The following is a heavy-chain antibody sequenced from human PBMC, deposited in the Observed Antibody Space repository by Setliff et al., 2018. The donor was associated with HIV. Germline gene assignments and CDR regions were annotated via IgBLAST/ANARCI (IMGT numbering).Heavy chain of an antibody. V-gene: IGHV4-59*01. J-gene: IGHJ6*02. CDR2: IYYSGST. Sequence: PSETLSLTCTVSGGSISSYYWSWIRQPPGKGLEWIGYIYYSGSTNYNPSLKSRVTISVDTSKNQFSLKLSSVTAADTAVYYCARDSPGPQYYYYGMDVWGQGTTVTVSS. CDR3: ARDSPGPQYYYYGMDV. CDR1: GGSISSYY.